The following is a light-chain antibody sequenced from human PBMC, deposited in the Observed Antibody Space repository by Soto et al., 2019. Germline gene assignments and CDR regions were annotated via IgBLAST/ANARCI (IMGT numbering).Light chain of an antibody. CDR2: AAS. CDR3: QQLNSYPRT. CDR1: QGISSY. Sequence: DIQLTQSPSFLSASVGDRVTITCRASQGISSYLAWYQQKPGKAPKLLIYAASTLQSGVPSRFSGSGSATEFSLTISSLQPEDFATYYGQQLNSYPRTFGQGTKVEIK. V-gene: IGKV1-9*01. J-gene: IGKJ1*01.